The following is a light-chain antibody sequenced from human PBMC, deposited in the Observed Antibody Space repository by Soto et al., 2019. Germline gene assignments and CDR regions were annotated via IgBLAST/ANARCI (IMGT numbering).Light chain of an antibody. CDR1: QSISSY. Sequence: DIRMTQSPSSLSASVGDRVTITCRASQSISSYLNWYQQKPGKAPKLLIYAASRLQSGVPSRFSGSGSGTDFTLTISSLQPEDFATYYCQQSYNTLTFTFGPGNKVDIK. V-gene: IGKV1-39*01. J-gene: IGKJ3*01. CDR3: QQSYNTLTFT. CDR2: AAS.